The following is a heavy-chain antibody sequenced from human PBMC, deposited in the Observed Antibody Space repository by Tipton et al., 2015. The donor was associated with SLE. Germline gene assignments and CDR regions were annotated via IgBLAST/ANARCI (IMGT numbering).Heavy chain of an antibody. D-gene: IGHD3-9*01. Sequence: TLSLTCTVSGDSFSSHYWSWIRQPPGKDLEWIGFISYTGSTTYNPSLKSRVTISFDTSKNEFSLKVRSMTAADTAVYYCARRSSDDWQRDAFDIWGQGTMVTVSS. J-gene: IGHJ3*02. CDR1: GDSFSSHY. CDR3: ARRSSDDWQRDAFDI. CDR2: ISYTGST. V-gene: IGHV4-59*11.